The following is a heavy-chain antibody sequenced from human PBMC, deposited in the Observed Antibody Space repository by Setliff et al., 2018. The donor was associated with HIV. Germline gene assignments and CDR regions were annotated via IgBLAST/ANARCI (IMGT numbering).Heavy chain of an antibody. J-gene: IGHJ6*02. CDR3: AREDGRTNYYYYYGMDV. CDR2: IYTSGST. V-gene: IGHV4-61*02. Sequence: SETLSLTCTVSGGSISRGSYYWSWIRQPAGKGLEWIGRIYTSGSTNYNPSLKSRVTISLDTSKNQISLKLSSVTAADTAVYYCAREDGRTNYYYYYGMDVWGQGTTVTVSS. CDR1: GGSISRGSYY.